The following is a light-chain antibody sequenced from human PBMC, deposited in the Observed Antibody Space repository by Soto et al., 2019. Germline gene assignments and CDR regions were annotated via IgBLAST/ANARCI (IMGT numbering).Light chain of an antibody. CDR2: KAP. CDR3: QQYKSYSQT. J-gene: IGKJ1*01. CDR1: QSISSY. Sequence: DIQMTQSPSTLSASVGDRVTITCRASQSISSYLAWYQQKPGEAPKLLIYKAPTLETGVPSRFGGSGSGTDFTLTISSLQPDDFATYYCQQYKSYSQTFGQGTKVEIK. V-gene: IGKV1-5*03.